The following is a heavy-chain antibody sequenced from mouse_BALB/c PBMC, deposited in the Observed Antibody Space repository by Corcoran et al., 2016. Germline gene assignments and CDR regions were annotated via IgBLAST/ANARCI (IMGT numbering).Heavy chain of an antibody. CDR3: ARAPLHYYAMDY. CDR2: INTYTGEP. CDR1: GYTFTNYG. V-gene: IGHV9-3-1*01. D-gene: IGHD6-1*01. J-gene: IGHJ4*01. Sequence: QIQLVQSGPELKKPGETVKISCKASGYTFTNYGMNWVKQAPGKGLKWMGWINTYTGEPTYADDFKGRFAFSLETSASTAYLQINNLKNEDTATYFGARAPLHYYAMDYWGQGTSVTVSS.